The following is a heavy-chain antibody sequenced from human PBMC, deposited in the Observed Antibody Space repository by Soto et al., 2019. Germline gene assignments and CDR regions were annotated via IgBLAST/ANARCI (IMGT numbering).Heavy chain of an antibody. CDR2: INNDGSGT. Sequence: EVQLVESGGGLVQPGGSLRLSCPASGLTLSNYWMHWVRQAPGKGLVWVSRINNDGSGTSYADSVKGRFTISTDSAKNTLYLQMNSLRAEDTAVYYCTTAFDYWGRGTLVTVSS. J-gene: IGHJ4*02. CDR1: GLTLSNYW. CDR3: TTAFDY. V-gene: IGHV3-74*01.